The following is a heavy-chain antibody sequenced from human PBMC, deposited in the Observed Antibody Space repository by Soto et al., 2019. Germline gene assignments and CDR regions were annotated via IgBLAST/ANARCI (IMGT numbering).Heavy chain of an antibody. CDR2: IIPILGIA. CDR3: ARNKGMWRGYYPFDY. D-gene: IGHD3-3*01. CDR1: GGTFSSYT. J-gene: IGHJ4*02. Sequence: SVKVSCKASGGTFSSYTISWVRQAPGQGLEWMGRIIPILGIANYAQKFQGRVTITADKSTSTAYMELSSLRSEDTAVYYCARNKGMWRGYYPFDYWGQGTLVTVSS. V-gene: IGHV1-69*02.